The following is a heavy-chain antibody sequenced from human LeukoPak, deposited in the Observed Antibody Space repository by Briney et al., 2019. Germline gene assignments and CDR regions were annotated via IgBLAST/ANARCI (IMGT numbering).Heavy chain of an antibody. Sequence: SQTLSLTCTVSGGSISSGDYYWSWIRQPPGRGLEWIGYIYYSGSTYYNPSLKSRVTISVDTSKNRFSLRLSSVTAADTAVYYCATHSSGYDSGNDAFDIWGQGTMVTVSS. V-gene: IGHV4-30-4*08. D-gene: IGHD3-22*01. CDR1: GGSISSGDYY. CDR2: IYYSGST. J-gene: IGHJ3*02. CDR3: ATHSSGYDSGNDAFDI.